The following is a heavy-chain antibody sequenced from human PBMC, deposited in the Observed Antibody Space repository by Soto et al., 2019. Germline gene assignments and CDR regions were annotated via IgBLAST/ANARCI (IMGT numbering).Heavy chain of an antibody. V-gene: IGHV4-4*02. J-gene: IGHJ6*02. CDR2: IYHSGST. CDR1: GGSISSSNW. D-gene: IGHD6-13*01. CDR3: ARDQYSSSWYPSKYGMDV. Sequence: SATLSLTCAVSGGSISSSNWWSWVRQPPGKGLEWIGEIYHSGSTNYNPSLKSRVTISVDKSKNQFSLKLSSVTAADTAVYYCARDQYSSSWYPSKYGMDVWGQGTTVTVSS.